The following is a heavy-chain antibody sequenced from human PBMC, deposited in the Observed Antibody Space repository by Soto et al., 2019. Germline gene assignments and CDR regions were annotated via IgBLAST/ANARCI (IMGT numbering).Heavy chain of an antibody. J-gene: IGHJ6*02. CDR3: TTGARKDYYYGMDV. CDR2: IKSKTDGGTT. CDR1: GFTFSNAW. Sequence: GSLRLSCAASGFTFSNAWMNWVRQAPGKGLEWVGRIKSKTDGGTTDHAAPVKGRFTISRDDSKNTLYLQMNSLKTEDTAVYYCTTGARKDYYYGMDVWGQGTTVTVSS. V-gene: IGHV3-15*07.